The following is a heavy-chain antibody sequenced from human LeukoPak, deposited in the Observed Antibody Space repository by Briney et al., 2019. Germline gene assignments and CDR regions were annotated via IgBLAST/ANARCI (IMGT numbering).Heavy chain of an antibody. CDR2: INPSGGST. V-gene: IGHV1-46*01. D-gene: IGHD6-19*01. J-gene: IGHJ4*02. Sequence: GASVKVSCKASGYTFTSHFMHWVRQAPGQGLEWMGIINPSGGSTSYAQKFQGRVTMTRDTSTSTVYMELSSLRSEDTAVYYCARALEQEYSSGWLEDWGQGTLVTVSS. CDR3: ARALEQEYSSGWLED. CDR1: GYTFTSHF.